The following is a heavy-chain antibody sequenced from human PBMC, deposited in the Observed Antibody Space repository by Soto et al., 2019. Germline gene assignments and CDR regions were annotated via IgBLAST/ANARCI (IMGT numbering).Heavy chain of an antibody. CDR3: AKNSYSNYVGWFDP. CDR1: GFTFSSYA. V-gene: IGHV3-23*01. CDR2: ISGSGGST. Sequence: LXLSCAASGFTFSSYAMSWVRQAPGQGLEWVSAISGSGGSTYYADSVKGRFTISRDNSKNTLYLQMKSLRAEDTAVYYCAKNSYSNYVGWFDPCGQGALVTVSS. J-gene: IGHJ5*02. D-gene: IGHD4-4*01.